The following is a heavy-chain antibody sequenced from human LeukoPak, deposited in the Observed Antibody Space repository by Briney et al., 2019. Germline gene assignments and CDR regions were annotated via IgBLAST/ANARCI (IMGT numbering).Heavy chain of an antibody. V-gene: IGHV1-69*13. D-gene: IGHD3-10*01. CDR2: IIPIFGTA. Sequence: SVNVSCTASGGTFSSYAISWVRQAPGQGLEWMGGIIPIFGTANYAQKFQGRVTITADESTSTAYMELSSLRSEDTAVYYCARGYYYGSGREDGMDVWGKGTTVTVSS. J-gene: IGHJ6*04. CDR3: ARGYYYGSGREDGMDV. CDR1: GGTFSSYA.